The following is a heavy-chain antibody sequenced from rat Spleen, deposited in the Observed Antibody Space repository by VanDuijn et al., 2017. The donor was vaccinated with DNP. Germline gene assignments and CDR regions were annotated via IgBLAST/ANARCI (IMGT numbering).Heavy chain of an antibody. V-gene: IGHV4-2*01. CDR1: GSNFKDYW. D-gene: IGHD2-2*01. Sequence: EVKLVESGGGLVQPGRSLKLSCVASGSNFKDYWMGWVRQAPGKGLEWIGEINKDSKIIKYSPSLKDKFTISRDNAQNTLYLQMNKLGSEDTAIYYCVREDKGVDAWGQGTSVTVSS. J-gene: IGHJ4*01. CDR3: VREDKGVDA. CDR2: INKDSKII.